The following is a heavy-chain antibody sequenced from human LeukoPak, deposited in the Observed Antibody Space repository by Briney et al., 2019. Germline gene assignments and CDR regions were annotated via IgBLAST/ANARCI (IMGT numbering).Heavy chain of an antibody. CDR2: FDPEDGET. CDR1: GYTLTELS. Sequence: ASVKVSCKVSGYTLTELSMHWVRQAPGKGLEWMGGFDPEDGETIYAQKFQGRVTMTEDTSTDTAYMELSSLRSEDTAVYYCATLGIVGARPSSGDYWGQGTLVTVSS. D-gene: IGHD1-26*01. J-gene: IGHJ4*02. CDR3: ATLGIVGARPSSGDY. V-gene: IGHV1-24*01.